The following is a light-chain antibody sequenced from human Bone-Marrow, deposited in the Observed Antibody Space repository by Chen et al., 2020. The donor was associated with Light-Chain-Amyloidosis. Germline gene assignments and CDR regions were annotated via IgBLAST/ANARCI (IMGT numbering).Light chain of an antibody. CDR1: QSVSSN. CDR3: QHYNNWPLA. Sequence: EIVMTQSPATLSVSPGERATLSCRASQSVSSNLAWYQQKPGQAPRLLINGASTRATGIPARFSGSGSVTEFTLTISSMQSEEFAVYYCQHYNNWPLAFGQGTRVEIK. CDR2: GAS. V-gene: IGKV3-15*01. J-gene: IGKJ1*01.